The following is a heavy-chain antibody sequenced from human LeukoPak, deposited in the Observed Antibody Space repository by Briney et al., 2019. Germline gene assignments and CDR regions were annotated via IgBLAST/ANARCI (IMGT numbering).Heavy chain of an antibody. Sequence: GGSLRLSCAGSGFTFSDYYMSWIRQAPGKGLEWVSSISSSSSYIYYADSVKGRFTISRDNAKNSLYLQMDSLRAEDTAVYYCARGQVGATFDYWGQGTLVTVSS. V-gene: IGHV3-11*06. CDR2: ISSSSSYI. CDR3: ARGQVGATFDY. J-gene: IGHJ4*02. D-gene: IGHD1-26*01. CDR1: GFTFSDYY.